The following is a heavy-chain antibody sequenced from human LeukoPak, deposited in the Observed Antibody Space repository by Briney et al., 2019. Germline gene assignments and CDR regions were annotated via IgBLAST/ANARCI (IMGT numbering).Heavy chain of an antibody. D-gene: IGHD3-22*01. Sequence: GASVKVSCKVSGYTLTELSMHWVRQAPGKGLEWMGGFDPEDGETIYAQKFQGRVTMTEDTSTDTAYMELSSLRSEDTAVYYCATSLAAPDYYDSSGYYSFDYWGQGTLVTVSS. CDR1: GYTLTELS. J-gene: IGHJ4*02. CDR2: FDPEDGET. V-gene: IGHV1-24*01. CDR3: ATSLAAPDYYDSSGYYSFDY.